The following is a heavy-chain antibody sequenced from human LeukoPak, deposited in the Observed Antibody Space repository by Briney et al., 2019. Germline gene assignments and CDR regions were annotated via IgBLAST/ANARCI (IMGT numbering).Heavy chain of an antibody. CDR3: ARVAHDVVGGSAIWYYFGY. V-gene: IGHV4-38-2*02. CDR1: GYSITSGYY. J-gene: IGHJ4*02. CDR2: VDHGGTT. D-gene: IGHD1-26*01. Sequence: SETLSLTCTVSGYSITSGYYWGWVRQSPGKGLEWIGNVDHGGTTFYNASLKSRVTISVDTSKNQFSLKLSSVTAADTAVYYCARVAHDVVGGSAIWYYFGYWGQGTLVTVSS.